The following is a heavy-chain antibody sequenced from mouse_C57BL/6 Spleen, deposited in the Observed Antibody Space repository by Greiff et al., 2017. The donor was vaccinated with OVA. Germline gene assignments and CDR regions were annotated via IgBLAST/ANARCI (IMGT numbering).Heavy chain of an antibody. V-gene: IGHV3-6*01. D-gene: IGHD2-4*01. CDR3: ASGLRRVYYFDY. CDR2: ISYDGSN. Sequence: EVKLEESGPGLVKPSQSLSLTCSVTGYSITSGYYWNWIRQFPGNKLEWMGYISYDGSNNYNPSLKNRISITRDTSKNQFFLKLNSVTTEDTATYYCASGLRRVYYFDYWGQGTTLTVSS. CDR1: GYSITSGYY. J-gene: IGHJ2*01.